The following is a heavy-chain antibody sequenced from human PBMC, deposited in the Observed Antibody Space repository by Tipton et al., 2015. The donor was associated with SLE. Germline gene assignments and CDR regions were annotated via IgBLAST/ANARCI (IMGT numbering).Heavy chain of an antibody. CDR2: IYYSGSP. J-gene: IGHJ4*02. V-gene: IGHV4-59*06. CDR3: VVCSPSSCAYFDY. Sequence: LRLSCTVSGGSITNHYWSWIRQHPGKGLEWIGYIYYSGSPYHNPSLKSRLTISVDTSKNQFSLKLNSVTAADTAVYYCVVCSPSSCAYFDYWGQGRLVTVSS. D-gene: IGHD2-2*01. CDR1: GGSITNHY.